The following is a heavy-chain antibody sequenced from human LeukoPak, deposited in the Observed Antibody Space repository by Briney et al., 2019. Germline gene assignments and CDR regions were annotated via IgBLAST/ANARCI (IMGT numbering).Heavy chain of an antibody. V-gene: IGHV4-59*01. CDR1: GGSISSYY. CDR2: IYYSGST. D-gene: IGHD3-22*01. Sequence: SETLSLTCTVSGGSISSYYWSWIRQPPGKGLEWIGYIYYSGSTNYNPSLKSRVTISVDTSKNQFSLKLSSVTAADTAVYYCARGPGAYYYDSSGYYLDPWGQGTLVTVSS. J-gene: IGHJ5*02. CDR3: ARGPGAYYYDSSGYYLDP.